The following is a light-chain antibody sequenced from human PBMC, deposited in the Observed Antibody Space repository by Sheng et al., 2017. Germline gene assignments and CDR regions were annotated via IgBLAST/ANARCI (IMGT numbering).Light chain of an antibody. CDR1: SDSIASNY. Sequence: NFLLTQPHSVSESPGKTVTISCTRISDSIASNYIQWYQQRPGSSPXSVIYEDTERPSGVPDRFSGSIDSSSNSASLTISGLKTEDEADYYCQSYDGNNVVFGGGTKLTVL. CDR2: EDT. CDR3: QSYDGNNVV. J-gene: IGLJ2*01. V-gene: IGLV6-57*01.